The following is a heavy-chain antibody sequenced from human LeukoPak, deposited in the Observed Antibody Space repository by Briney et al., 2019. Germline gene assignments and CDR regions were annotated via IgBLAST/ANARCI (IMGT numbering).Heavy chain of an antibody. CDR1: GFTFSGSA. J-gene: IGHJ4*02. V-gene: IGHV3-30-3*01. D-gene: IGHD1-26*01. Sequence: PGGSLKLSCAASGFTFSGSAMHWVRQAPGKGLEWVAVISYDVSNKYYADSVKGRFTISRDNSKNTLYLQMNSLRAEDTAVYYCARQVGALFYWGQGTLVTVSS. CDR3: ARQVGALFY. CDR2: ISYDVSNK.